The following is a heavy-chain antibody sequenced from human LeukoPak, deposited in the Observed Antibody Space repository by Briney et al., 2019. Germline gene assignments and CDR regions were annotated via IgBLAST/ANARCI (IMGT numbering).Heavy chain of an antibody. CDR1: GFTFSNYG. J-gene: IGHJ3*02. D-gene: IGHD3-10*01. Sequence: GGSLRLSCAASGFTFSNYGMNWVRQATGKGLEWVSFIDTSGRYVYYGDSVKGRFTISRDNAKNLLFLQMNGLRAEDTALYYCARGRSITLLRGVAMSDGFDIWGQGAMVAVSS. V-gene: IGHV3-21*06. CDR3: ARGRSITLLRGVAMSDGFDI. CDR2: IDTSGRYV.